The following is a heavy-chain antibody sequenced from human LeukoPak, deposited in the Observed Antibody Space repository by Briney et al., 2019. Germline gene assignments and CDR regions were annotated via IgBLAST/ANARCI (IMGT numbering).Heavy chain of an antibody. Sequence: PSETLSLTCAVSGGSISSGGYSWSWIRQPPGKGLEWIGYIYYSGSTNYNPSLKSRVTISVDTSKNQFSLKLSSVTAADTAVYYCARHLSGVVVPDAFDIWGQGTMVTVSS. V-gene: IGHV4-61*08. CDR1: GGSISSGGYS. D-gene: IGHD3-22*01. CDR3: ARHLSGVVVPDAFDI. J-gene: IGHJ3*02. CDR2: IYYSGST.